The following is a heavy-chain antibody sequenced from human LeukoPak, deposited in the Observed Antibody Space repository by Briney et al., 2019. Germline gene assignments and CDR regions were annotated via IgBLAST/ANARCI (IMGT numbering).Heavy chain of an antibody. CDR3: ARDPHITMIVVVIPDY. CDR1: GFTFSDYY. Sequence: GGSLRLSCAASGFTFSDYYMNWVRQAPGKGLEWVSSISSSSTIYYADSVKGRFTISRDNAKNSLYLQMNSLGAEDTAVYYCARDPHITMIVVVIPDYWGQGTLVTVSS. J-gene: IGHJ4*02. V-gene: IGHV3-69-1*02. D-gene: IGHD3-22*01. CDR2: ISSSSTI.